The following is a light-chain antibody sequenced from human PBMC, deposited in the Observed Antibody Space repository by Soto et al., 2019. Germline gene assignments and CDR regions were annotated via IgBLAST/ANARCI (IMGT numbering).Light chain of an antibody. J-gene: IGKJ5*01. V-gene: IGKV3D-15*01. CDR2: SAT. CDR1: QSVSSR. CDR3: QQYKNWPLIT. Sequence: EIVMTQSPGTLSLSPGERPTLSCRASQSVSSRLAWYQYKRGQAPRLXXHSATTRANAFPSRFSASGSGTDFTLTISGLQTEDFAVYYCQQYKNWPLITFGQGTRLEIK.